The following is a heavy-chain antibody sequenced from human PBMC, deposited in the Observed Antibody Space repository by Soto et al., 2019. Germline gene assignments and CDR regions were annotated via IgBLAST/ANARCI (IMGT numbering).Heavy chain of an antibody. D-gene: IGHD6-19*01. Sequence: ASVKVSCKASGGTFGNFAISWVRQAPGQGLEWMGGIIPMFETANYAQRFQGRVTIIADESTNTVYMYLTGLRSEDTAVYYCATEGGLGSSGWGVFYYSGMDVWGQGTTVTVSS. V-gene: IGHV1-69*13. CDR3: ATEGGLGSSGWGVFYYSGMDV. CDR1: GGTFGNFA. CDR2: IIPMFETA. J-gene: IGHJ6*02.